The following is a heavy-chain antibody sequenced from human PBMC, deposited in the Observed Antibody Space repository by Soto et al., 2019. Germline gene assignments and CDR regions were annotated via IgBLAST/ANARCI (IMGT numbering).Heavy chain of an antibody. CDR1: GFTFSSYA. V-gene: IGHV3-23*01. D-gene: IGHD2-21*02. CDR3: AKDKDKVTPRFDY. CDR2: ISGSGGST. Sequence: EVQLLESGGGLVQPGGSLRLSCAASGFTFSSYAMSWVRQAPGKGLEWVSAISGSGGSTYYADSMKGRFTISRDNSKNTLYLQMNSLRAEETAVYYCAKDKDKVTPRFDYWGQGSLVTVSS. J-gene: IGHJ4*02.